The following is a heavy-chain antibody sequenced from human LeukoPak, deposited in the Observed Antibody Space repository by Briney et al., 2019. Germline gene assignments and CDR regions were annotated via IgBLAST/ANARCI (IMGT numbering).Heavy chain of an antibody. CDR3: AKASSRSSQFGAFDI. CDR2: ISGSGGST. CDR1: XFTFSSYA. J-gene: IGHJ3*02. V-gene: IGHV3-23*01. Sequence: SLRLXCAASXFTFSSYAMSWVRQAPGKGLEWVSAISGSGGSTYYADSVKGRFTISRDNSKNTLYLQMNSLRAEDTAVYYCAKASSRSSQFGAFDIWGQGTMVTVSS. D-gene: IGHD1-26*01.